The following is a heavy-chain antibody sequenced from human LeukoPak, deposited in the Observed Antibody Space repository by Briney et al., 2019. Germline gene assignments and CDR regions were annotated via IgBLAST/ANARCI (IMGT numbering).Heavy chain of an antibody. D-gene: IGHD3-3*01. CDR2: ISAYNGNT. V-gene: IGHV1-18*01. CDR3: ARAPRRITIFGAARDELDY. CDR1: GYTFTSYG. J-gene: IGHJ4*02. Sequence: ASVKVSCKASGYTFTSYGISWVRQAPGQGLEGMGGISAYNGNTNYAQKLQGRVTMTTDTSTSTAYMELRSLRSDDTAVYYCARAPRRITIFGAARDELDYWGQGTLVTVSS.